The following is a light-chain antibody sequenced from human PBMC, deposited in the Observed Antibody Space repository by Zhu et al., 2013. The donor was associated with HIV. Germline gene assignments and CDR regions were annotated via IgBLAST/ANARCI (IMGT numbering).Light chain of an antibody. Sequence: EIVLTQSPGTLSLSPGERATLSCRASQSVSSSYLAWYQQKPGQAPRLLIYGASTRATGIPVRFSGSGSGTEFTLSISSLQSEDLAVYYCQQYNNWPGTFGQGTKVEFK. J-gene: IGKJ1*01. CDR3: QQYNNWPGT. CDR1: QSVSSSY. V-gene: IGKV3-15*01. CDR2: GAS.